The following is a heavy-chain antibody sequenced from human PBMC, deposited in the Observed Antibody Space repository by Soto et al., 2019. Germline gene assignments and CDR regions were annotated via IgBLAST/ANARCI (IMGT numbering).Heavy chain of an antibody. CDR2: IIPIFGTA. CDR3: ASPQGVVVPAANYYCYGMDV. J-gene: IGHJ6*02. Sequence: GASVKVSCKASGGTFSSYAISWGRQAPGQGLEWMGGIIPIFGTANYAQKFQGRHTIPADDSTSTAYMELSSLRSEDTAVYYCASPQGVVVPAANYYCYGMDVWGQGTTVTGSS. CDR1: GGTFSSYA. D-gene: IGHD2-2*01. V-gene: IGHV1-69*13.